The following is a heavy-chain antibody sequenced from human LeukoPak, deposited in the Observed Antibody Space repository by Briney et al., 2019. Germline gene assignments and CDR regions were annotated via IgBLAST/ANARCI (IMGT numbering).Heavy chain of an antibody. V-gene: IGHV4-59*01. CDR2: IYYSGST. J-gene: IGHJ6*02. D-gene: IGHD6-13*01. CDR3: ARAPAAGDYYGMDV. Sequence: SETLSLTCTVSGGSISNYYWSWIRQPPGKGLEWIGYIYYSGSTDYNPSLKSRVAMSVDTSKNQFCLRLSSVTAADTAVYYCARAPAAGDYYGMDVWGQGTTVTVSS. CDR1: GGSISNYY.